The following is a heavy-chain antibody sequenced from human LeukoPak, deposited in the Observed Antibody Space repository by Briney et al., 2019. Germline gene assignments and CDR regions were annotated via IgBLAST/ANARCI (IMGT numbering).Heavy chain of an antibody. J-gene: IGHJ5*02. CDR3: AREDCSSTSCYADSSDWFDP. V-gene: IGHV1-2*02. CDR2: INPNSGGT. D-gene: IGHD2-2*01. Sequence: GASVKVSCKASGYTFTGYYMHWVRQAPGQGLEWMGWINPNSGGTNYAQKFQGRVTMTRGTSISTAYMELSRLRSDDTAVYYCAREDCSSTSCYADSSDWFDPWGQGTLVTVSS. CDR1: GYTFTGYY.